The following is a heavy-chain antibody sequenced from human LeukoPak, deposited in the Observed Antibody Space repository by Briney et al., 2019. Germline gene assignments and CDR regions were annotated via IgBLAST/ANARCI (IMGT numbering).Heavy chain of an antibody. CDR2: ISAYNGNT. D-gene: IGHD3-10*01. J-gene: IGHJ4*02. V-gene: IGHV1-18*01. CDR1: GYTFTSYG. Sequence: ASAKVSCKASGYTFTSYGISWVRQAPGQGLEWMGWISAYNGNTNYAQKLQGRVTMTTDTSTSTAYMELRSLRSDDTAVYYCARATQYYYGSGSYTDWGQGTLVTVSS. CDR3: ARATQYYYGSGSYTD.